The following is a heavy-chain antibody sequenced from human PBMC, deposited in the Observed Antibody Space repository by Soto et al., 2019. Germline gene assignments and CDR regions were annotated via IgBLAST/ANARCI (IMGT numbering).Heavy chain of an antibody. D-gene: IGHD4-17*01. Sequence: EVQLLESGGGLVQPGGSLRLSCAASGFTFSSYAMSWVRQAPGKGLEWVSAISGSGGSTYYADSVKGRFTISRDNSKNTLYLQMNSLRAEDTAVYYCAKAGTAVTYYYYYMDVWGKGTTVTVSS. J-gene: IGHJ6*03. CDR1: GFTFSSYA. CDR3: AKAGTAVTYYYYYMDV. CDR2: ISGSGGST. V-gene: IGHV3-23*01.